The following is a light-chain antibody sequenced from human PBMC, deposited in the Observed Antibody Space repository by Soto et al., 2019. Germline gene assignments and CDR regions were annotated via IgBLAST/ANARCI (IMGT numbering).Light chain of an antibody. CDR3: QQYDSSSPT. CDR2: DAS. V-gene: IGKV1-5*01. CDR1: QSIGRW. Sequence: DIQMTQSPSTLSASVGDRVTITCRASQSIGRWLAWYQQKPGKAPKFLIYDASSLEPGVPSRFSGSGSESEFTLTISSLQPDEFATYYCQQYDSSSPTFGQGTKVEVK. J-gene: IGKJ1*01.